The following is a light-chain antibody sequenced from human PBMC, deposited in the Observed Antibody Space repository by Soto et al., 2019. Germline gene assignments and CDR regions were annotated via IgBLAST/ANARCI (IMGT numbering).Light chain of an antibody. CDR1: TSNIGSNY. CDR2: RNN. Sequence: QSVLTQPPSASGTPGQRVTISCSGSTSNIGSNYVYWYQQLPGTAPKLLIYRNNQRPPGVPDRFSGSKSGTSVSLAISGLRSEDEADYYCATWDDSLSGYVFGAGTKVNVL. CDR3: ATWDDSLSGYV. J-gene: IGLJ1*01. V-gene: IGLV1-47*01.